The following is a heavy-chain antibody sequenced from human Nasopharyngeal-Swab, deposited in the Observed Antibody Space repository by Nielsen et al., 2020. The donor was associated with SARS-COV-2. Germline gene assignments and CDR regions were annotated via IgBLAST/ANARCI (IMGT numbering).Heavy chain of an antibody. Sequence: GGSLRLSCAASGFNFNNYGMHWVRQAPGKGLEWVAVIWYDGSNKYYADSVKGRFTISRDNSKNTLYLQMNSLRAEDTAVYYCARDHGGYYYYFDYWGQGTLVTVPS. V-gene: IGHV3-33*08. D-gene: IGHD3-22*01. J-gene: IGHJ4*02. CDR3: ARDHGGYYYYFDY. CDR2: IWYDGSNK. CDR1: GFNFNNYG.